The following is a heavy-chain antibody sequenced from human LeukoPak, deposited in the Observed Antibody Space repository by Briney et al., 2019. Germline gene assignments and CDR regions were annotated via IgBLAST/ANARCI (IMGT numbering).Heavy chain of an antibody. CDR3: ARGHLGLSP. Sequence: SETLSLTCTVSADSISGYSWTCVRHPPGQGLGWIGYFHNSRTTSYNPSLTGRGTISVDTAMDQISLKLNSVTAADTAVYYCARGHLGLSPWGQGTLVTVSS. J-gene: IGHJ5*02. V-gene: IGHV4-59*01. CDR2: FHNSRTT. CDR1: ADSISGYS. D-gene: IGHD3-10*01.